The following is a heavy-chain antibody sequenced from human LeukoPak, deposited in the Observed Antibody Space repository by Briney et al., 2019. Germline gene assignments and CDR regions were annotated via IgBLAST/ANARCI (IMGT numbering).Heavy chain of an antibody. V-gene: IGHV4-59*01. CDR1: GGSISSYY. D-gene: IGHD3-9*01. J-gene: IGHJ4*02. CDR2: IYYSGST. Sequence: PSETLSLTCTVSGGSISSYYWSWIRQPPGKGLEWIGYIYYSGSTNYNPSLKSRVTISVDTSKNQFSLKLSSVTAADTAVYYCARGYFDWLWFDYWGQGTLVTVSS. CDR3: ARGYFDWLWFDY.